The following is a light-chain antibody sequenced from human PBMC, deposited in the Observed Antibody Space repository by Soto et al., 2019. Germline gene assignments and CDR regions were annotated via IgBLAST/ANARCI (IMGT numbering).Light chain of an antibody. CDR3: CSYAGSSTFV. V-gene: IGLV2-23*01. Sequence: QSALTQPASVSGSPGQSITLSCTGTSRDLGSYNLVSWYQQHPGKAPKLMIYEGSKRPSGVSYRFSGSKSGNTASLTISGLQTEDEADYYCCSYAGSSTFVFGTGTKVTV. CDR1: SRDLGSYNL. J-gene: IGLJ1*01. CDR2: EGS.